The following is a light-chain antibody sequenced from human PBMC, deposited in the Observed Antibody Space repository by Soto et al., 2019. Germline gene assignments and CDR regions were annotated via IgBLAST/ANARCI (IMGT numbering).Light chain of an antibody. Sequence: QSALTQPPSASGSPGQSVTISCAGTKSEVGIYDFVSWYQHHPGKAPRLIIYEVGQRPSGVPDRFSGSKSGNTASLTVSGLQAADEADYFCTSYAGSNTYVFGSGTKVTVL. J-gene: IGLJ1*01. V-gene: IGLV2-8*01. CDR3: TSYAGSNTYV. CDR1: KSEVGIYDF. CDR2: EVG.